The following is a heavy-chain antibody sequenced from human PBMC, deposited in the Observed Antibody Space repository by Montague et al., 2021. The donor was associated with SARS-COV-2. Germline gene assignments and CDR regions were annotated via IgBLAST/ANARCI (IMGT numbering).Heavy chain of an antibody. Sequence: SLRLSCAASGFTLSSYALHWVRQAPGKGLGWVAVVSYDGSNQYYSYSXXGRFTISRDNSKNTLYLQMNSLRAEDTAVYYCARSAWGGYRDAFDIWGQGTMVTVSS. CDR1: GFTLSSYA. D-gene: IGHD3-16*02. CDR3: ARSAWGGYRDAFDI. V-gene: IGHV3-30-3*01. J-gene: IGHJ3*02. CDR2: VSYDGSNQ.